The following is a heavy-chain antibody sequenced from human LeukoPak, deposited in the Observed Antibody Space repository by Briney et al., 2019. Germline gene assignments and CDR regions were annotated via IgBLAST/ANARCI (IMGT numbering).Heavy chain of an antibody. CDR3: ATALWSRWLMDY. D-gene: IGHD4-23*01. CDR2: ISAYNGNT. V-gene: IGHV1-18*01. CDR1: GYTFTSYG. Sequence: ASVKVSCKASGYTFTSYGISWVRQAPGQGLEWMGWISAYNGNTNYAQKLQGRVTMTEDTSTDTAYMELSSLRSEDTAVYYCATALWSRWLMDYWGQGTLVTVSS. J-gene: IGHJ4*02.